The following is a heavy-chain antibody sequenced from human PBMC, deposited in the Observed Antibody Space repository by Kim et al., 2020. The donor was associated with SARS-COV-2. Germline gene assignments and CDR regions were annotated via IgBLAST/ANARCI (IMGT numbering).Heavy chain of an antibody. CDR2: IWYDGSNK. CDR3: ARERLEAATNYYYYYGMDV. D-gene: IGHD2-15*01. J-gene: IGHJ6*02. V-gene: IGHV3-33*01. Sequence: GGSLRLSCAASGFTFSSYGMHWVRQAPGKGLEWVAVIWYDGSNKYYADSVKGRFTISRDNSKNTLYLQMNSLRAEDTAVYYCARERLEAATNYYYYYGMDVWGQGTTVTVSS. CDR1: GFTFSSYG.